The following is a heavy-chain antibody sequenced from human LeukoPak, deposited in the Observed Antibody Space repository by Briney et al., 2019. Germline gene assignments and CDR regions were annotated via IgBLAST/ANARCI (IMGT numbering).Heavy chain of an antibody. J-gene: IGHJ5*02. D-gene: IGHD6-13*01. V-gene: IGHV4-61*02. Sequence: SETLSLTCSVSGVSISGGSYYWRWIRQPAGKGLEWVGRIYSSGSTNYNPSLKSRVTMSVDTSKNQFSLKVSSVIAADTAVYYCARGSIAASGAKWFDHWGQGTLVTVSS. CDR3: ARGSIAASGAKWFDH. CDR2: IYSSGST. CDR1: GVSISGGSYY.